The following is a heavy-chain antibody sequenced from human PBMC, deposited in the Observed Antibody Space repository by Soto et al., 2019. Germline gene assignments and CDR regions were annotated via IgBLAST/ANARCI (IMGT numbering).Heavy chain of an antibody. CDR2: IYYSGST. J-gene: IGHJ4*02. CDR1: GGSISRYY. CDR3: ARTVGVVVPAAMVGSFDY. Sequence: QVQLQESGPGLVKPSETLSLTCTVSGGSISRYYWSWIRQPPGKGLEWIGYIYYSGSTNYNPSLKRRVTIAVHTSNNQFSLKLRSVTAADTAVYYCARTVGVVVPAAMVGSFDYWGQGTLVTVSS. D-gene: IGHD2-2*01. V-gene: IGHV4-59*01.